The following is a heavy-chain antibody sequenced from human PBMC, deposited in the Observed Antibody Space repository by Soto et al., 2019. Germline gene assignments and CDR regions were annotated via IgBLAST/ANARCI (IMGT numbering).Heavy chain of an antibody. CDR2: ISSNGGST. CDR1: GFTFSSYA. D-gene: IGHD3-22*01. Sequence: LRLSCSASGFTFSSYAMHWVRQAPGKGLEYVSAISSNGGSTYYADSVKGRFTISRDNSKNTLYLQMSSLRAEDTAVYYCVKRVRDVPSGYYYATEFFDYWGQGTLVTVSS. CDR3: VKRVRDVPSGYYYATEFFDY. J-gene: IGHJ4*02. V-gene: IGHV3-64D*06.